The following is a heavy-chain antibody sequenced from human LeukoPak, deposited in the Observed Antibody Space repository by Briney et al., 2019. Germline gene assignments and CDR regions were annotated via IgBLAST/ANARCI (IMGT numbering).Heavy chain of an antibody. CDR3: ARDIASAGGDNWFDP. D-gene: IGHD6-19*01. CDR1: GDSISSYS. J-gene: IGHJ5*02. CDR2: IYNSGNT. V-gene: IGHV4-59*01. Sequence: SETLSLTCTVSGDSISSYSWSWIRQPPGKGLEWIGDIYNSGNTNYNPSLKSRVTMSVSTSKNQFSLSLSSVTAADTAVYYCARDIASAGGDNWFDPWGQGTLVTVSP.